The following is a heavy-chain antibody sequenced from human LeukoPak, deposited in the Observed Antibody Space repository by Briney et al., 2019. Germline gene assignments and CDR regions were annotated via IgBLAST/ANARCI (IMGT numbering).Heavy chain of an antibody. J-gene: IGHJ4*02. D-gene: IGHD5-18*01. Sequence: GGSLRLSCAASGFTFSSYGMHWVRQAPGKGLEWVAFIRYDGSNKYYADSVKGRFTISRDNSKNTLYLQMNSLRAEDTAVYYCANGGYSYGYWYYFDYWGQGTLVTVSS. V-gene: IGHV3-30*02. CDR1: GFTFSSYG. CDR2: IRYDGSNK. CDR3: ANGGYSYGYWYYFDY.